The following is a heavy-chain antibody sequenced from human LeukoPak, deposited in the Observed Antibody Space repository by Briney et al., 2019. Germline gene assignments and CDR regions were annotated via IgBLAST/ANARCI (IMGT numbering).Heavy chain of an antibody. Sequence: GGSLRLSCAVSGFTFSNYAMSWVRQAPGQGLEWVSTISGGGIITYSADSVKGRFTISRDNSKNVLYLQMNSLRAEDTAVYYCARDLDDYNGLPPFFQHWGQGTRVTVSS. V-gene: IGHV3-23*01. CDR1: GFTFSNYA. CDR2: ISGGGIIT. D-gene: IGHD5-24*01. CDR3: ARDLDDYNGLPPFFQH. J-gene: IGHJ1*01.